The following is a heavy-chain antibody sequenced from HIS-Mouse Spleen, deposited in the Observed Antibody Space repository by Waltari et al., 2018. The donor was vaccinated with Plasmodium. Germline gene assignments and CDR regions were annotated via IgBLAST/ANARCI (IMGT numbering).Heavy chain of an antibody. V-gene: IGHV4-39*01. CDR2: IYYSGRT. J-gene: IGHJ4*02. Sequence: QLQLQESGPGLVKPSETLSLTCTVSGGSISSRSYYWGWIRKPPGKGLEWIGSIYYSGRTYYNPSLKSRVTISVDTSKNQFSLKLSSVTAADTAVYYCARRGGSYYYFDYWGQGTLVTVSS. D-gene: IGHD1-26*01. CDR3: ARRGGSYYYFDY. CDR1: GGSISSRSYY.